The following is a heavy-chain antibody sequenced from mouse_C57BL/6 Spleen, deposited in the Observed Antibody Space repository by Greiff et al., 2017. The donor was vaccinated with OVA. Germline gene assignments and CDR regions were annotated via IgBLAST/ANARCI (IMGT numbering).Heavy chain of an antibody. D-gene: IGHD2-5*01. CDR2: ISSGSSTI. CDR1: GFTFSDYG. J-gene: IGHJ2*01. Sequence: EVHLVESGGGLVKPGGSLKLSCAASGFTFSDYGMHWVRQAPEKGLEWVAYISSGSSTIYYADTVKGRVTISRDNAKNTLFLQMTSLRSEDTAMYYCARRAYYSNYEDYWGQGTTLTVSS. V-gene: IGHV5-17*01. CDR3: ARRAYYSNYEDY.